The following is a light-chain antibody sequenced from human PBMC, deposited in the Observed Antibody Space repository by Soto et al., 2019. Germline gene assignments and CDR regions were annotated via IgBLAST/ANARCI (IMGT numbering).Light chain of an antibody. CDR2: EVS. J-gene: IGLJ1*01. CDR3: SSYTSSNTDV. V-gene: IGLV2-14*01. Sequence: QSVLTQPASVSGSPGQSITISSTGTSSDIGAYNFVSWYQHHPGKAPKLMIFEVSNRPLGASDRFSGTKSGNTASLTISGLQAEDEADYYCSSYTSSNTDVFGTGTKVTVL. CDR1: SSDIGAYNF.